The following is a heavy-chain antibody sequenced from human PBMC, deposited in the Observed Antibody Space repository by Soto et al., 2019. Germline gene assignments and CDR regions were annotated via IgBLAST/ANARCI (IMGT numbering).Heavy chain of an antibody. D-gene: IGHD1-1*01. J-gene: IGHJ3*01. CDR3: ATWHEREHAYDV. CDR2: LYDIDGS. Sequence: DVQLVESGGGLIQPGESLRLSCAAFGFTISGKKYVAWVRQAPGKGLEWVSALYDIDGSFYADSVKGRFTTSSDSSKTTVYLHMNDLRPEDTAVYYCATWHEREHAYDVWGLGTTVTVSS. CDR1: GFTISGKKY. V-gene: IGHV3-53*01.